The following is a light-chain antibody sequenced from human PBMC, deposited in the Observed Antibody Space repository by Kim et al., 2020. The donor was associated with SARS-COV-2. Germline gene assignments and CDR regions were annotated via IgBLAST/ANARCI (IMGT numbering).Light chain of an antibody. J-gene: IGLJ2*01. CDR2: ENN. CDR3: AAWDDSLSGKV. CDR1: SSNIGSNY. V-gene: IGLV1-47*01. Sequence: QAVVTQPPSASGTPGQRVTISCSGSSSNIGSNYVAWYQQLPGTAPRLLIYENNQRPSGVPDRFSGSKSGTSASLAISGLRSEDEADYYCAAWDDSLSGKVFGGGTQLTVL.